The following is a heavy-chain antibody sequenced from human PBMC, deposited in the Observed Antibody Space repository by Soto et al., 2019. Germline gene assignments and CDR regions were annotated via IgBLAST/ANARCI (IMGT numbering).Heavy chain of an antibody. V-gene: IGHV4-34*01. CDR1: GQSFSGHS. J-gene: IGHJ4*02. D-gene: IGHD1-1*01. CDR2: INESGST. Sequence: QVQLQQWGAGLVKPSETLSLSCAVYGQSFSGHSWAWIRQPPGKGLEWIGEINESGSTYYKPSLKSGVTISTDTSKNQFSLKLSSVSAADTAAYFCARGSGIVALPGELEDVNYDYWGQGTLVNVSS. CDR3: ARGSGIVALPGELEDVNYDY.